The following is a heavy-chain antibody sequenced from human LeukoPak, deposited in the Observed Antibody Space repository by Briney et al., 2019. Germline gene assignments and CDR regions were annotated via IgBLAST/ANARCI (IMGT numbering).Heavy chain of an antibody. CDR1: GFTFSMYW. CDR2: IKEDGSEN. V-gene: IGHV3-7*03. J-gene: IGHJ4*02. CDR3: ARGVDTLLWFGELLSPGEFDH. D-gene: IGHD3-10*01. Sequence: GGSLRLSCTASGFTFSMYWMSWVRQAPGKGLEWVANIKEDGSENYYVDSVKGRFTISRDNAKNSLYLQMSSPRAEDTAVYYCARGVDTLLWFGELLSPGEFDHWGQGTLVTVSS.